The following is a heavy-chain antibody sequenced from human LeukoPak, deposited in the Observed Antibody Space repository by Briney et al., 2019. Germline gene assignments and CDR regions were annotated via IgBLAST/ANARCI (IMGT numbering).Heavy chain of an antibody. CDR3: ARDPLVGATDNYYYYYGMDV. Sequence: GGSLRLSCAASGFTFSGYPIHWVRQAPGKGLEWVAVISYDGSNKYYADSVKGRFTISRDNSKNTLYLQMNSLRAEDTAVYYCARDPLVGATDNYYYYYGMDVWSQGTTVTVSS. CDR1: GFTFSGYP. V-gene: IGHV3-30-3*01. J-gene: IGHJ6*02. D-gene: IGHD1-26*01. CDR2: ISYDGSNK.